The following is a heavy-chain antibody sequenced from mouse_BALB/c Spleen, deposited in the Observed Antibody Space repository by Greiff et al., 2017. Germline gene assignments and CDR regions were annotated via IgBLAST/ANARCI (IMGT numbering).Heavy chain of an antibody. J-gene: IGHJ1*01. V-gene: IGHV1-9*01. Sequence: QVQLKQSGAELMKPGASVKISCKTTGYTFSSYWIEWVKQRPGHGLEWIGEILPGSGSTNYNEKFKGKATFTADTSSNTAYMQLSSLTSEVSAVYYCARRDSYDGYYDVWGAGTTVTVSS. CDR3: ARRDSYDGYYDV. CDR2: ILPGSGST. D-gene: IGHD2-3*01. CDR1: GYTFSSYW.